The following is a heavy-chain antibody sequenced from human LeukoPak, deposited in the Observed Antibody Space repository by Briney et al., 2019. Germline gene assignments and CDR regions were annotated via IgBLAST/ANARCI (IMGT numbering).Heavy chain of an antibody. D-gene: IGHD2-2*01. CDR2: ISWNSGNI. V-gene: IGHV3-9*01. CDR3: AKDRVGYYSSTMDV. J-gene: IGHJ6*03. Sequence: SLRLSCVASGFTFDDYAMHWVRQAPGKGLEWVSGISWNSGNIGYADSVKGRFTLSRDNAKNSLYLQMSSLRAEDTASYYCAKDRVGYYSSTMDVWGKGTTVTISS. CDR1: GFTFDDYA.